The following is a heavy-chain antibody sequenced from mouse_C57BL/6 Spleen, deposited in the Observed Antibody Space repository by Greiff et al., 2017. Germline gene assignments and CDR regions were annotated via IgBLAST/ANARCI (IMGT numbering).Heavy chain of an antibody. V-gene: IGHV1-82*01. D-gene: IGHD2-1*01. CDR3: ARQVDGKDY. CDR1: GYAFSSSW. Sequence: QVQLQQSGPELVKPGASVKISCKASGYAFSSSWMNWVKQRPGKGLEWIGRIYPGDGDTNYNGKFKGKATLTADKSSRTAYMQLSSLTSEDSAVYFCARQVDGKDYWGQGTTLTVSS. J-gene: IGHJ2*01. CDR2: IYPGDGDT.